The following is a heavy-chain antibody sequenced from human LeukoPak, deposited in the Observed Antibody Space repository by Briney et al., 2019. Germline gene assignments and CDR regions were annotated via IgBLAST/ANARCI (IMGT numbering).Heavy chain of an antibody. CDR1: GFTFSHYG. CDR2: VWSDGSNK. D-gene: IGHD4-11*01. CDR3: AKDAQRGFDYSNSLEY. Sequence: GRSLRLSCAASGFTFSHYGMHWVRQAPGRGLEWVAVVWSDGSNKFYADSVKGRFTISRDNSQNTVDLHMNILRAEDTAVYHCAKDAQRGFDYSNSLEYWGQGTLVTVSS. J-gene: IGHJ4*02. V-gene: IGHV3-33*06.